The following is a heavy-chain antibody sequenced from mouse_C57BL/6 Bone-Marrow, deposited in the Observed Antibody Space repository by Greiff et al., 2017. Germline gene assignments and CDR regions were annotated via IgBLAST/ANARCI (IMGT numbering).Heavy chain of an antibody. J-gene: IGHJ4*01. Sequence: QVQLQQPGAELVMPGASVKLSCKASGYTFTSYWMHWVKQRPGQGLEWIGEIDPSDSYTNYNQKFKGKSTLTVDKSSRTAYMRLSNVTSEDSAVYYCARAYDYAAMDYWGQGTSVTVSS. CDR1: GYTFTSYW. D-gene: IGHD6-5*01. CDR3: ARAYDYAAMDY. CDR2: IDPSDSYT. V-gene: IGHV1-69*01.